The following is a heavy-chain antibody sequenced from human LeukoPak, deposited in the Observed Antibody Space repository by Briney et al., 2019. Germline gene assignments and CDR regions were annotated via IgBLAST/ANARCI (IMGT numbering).Heavy chain of an antibody. Sequence: PGGSLRLSCAASGFTFSSYWMSWVRQAPGKGLEWVAHIKQDGSEKYYVDSVKGRFTISRDNAKNSLYLQMNSLRAEDTAVYYCARDRSGSYYYGMDVWGQGTTVTVAS. J-gene: IGHJ6*02. CDR3: ARDRSGSYYYGMDV. CDR1: GFTFSSYW. V-gene: IGHV3-7*01. CDR2: IKQDGSEK. D-gene: IGHD1-26*01.